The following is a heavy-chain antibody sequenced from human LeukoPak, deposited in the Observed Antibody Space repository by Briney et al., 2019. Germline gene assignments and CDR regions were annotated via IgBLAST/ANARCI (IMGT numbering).Heavy chain of an antibody. D-gene: IGHD3-3*01. Sequence: PGGSLRLSCAASGFTFSSYSMNWVRQAPGEGLEWVSYISSSSSTIYYADSVKGRFTISRDNAKNSLYLQMNSLRAEDTAVYYCARDGDFWSGLYFDYWGQGTLVTVSS. J-gene: IGHJ4*02. V-gene: IGHV3-48*01. CDR1: GFTFSSYS. CDR3: ARDGDFWSGLYFDY. CDR2: ISSSSSTI.